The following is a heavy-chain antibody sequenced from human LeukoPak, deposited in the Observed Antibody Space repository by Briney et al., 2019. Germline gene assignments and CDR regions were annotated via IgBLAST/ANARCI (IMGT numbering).Heavy chain of an antibody. Sequence: GGSLRLSCAASGFTFSNYAMPWVRQAPGKGLEWVSTVSGSGDSTYYSDSVKGRFTISRDNSENTLYLQLNSLRAEDTAVYYCAKGGWGTVLDYWGQGTLVTVSP. V-gene: IGHV3-23*01. J-gene: IGHJ4*02. CDR3: AKGGWGTVLDY. CDR2: VSGSGDST. CDR1: GFTFSNYA. D-gene: IGHD3-16*01.